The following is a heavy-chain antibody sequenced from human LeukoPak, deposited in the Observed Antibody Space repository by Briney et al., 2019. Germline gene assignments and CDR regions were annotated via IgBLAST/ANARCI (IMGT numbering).Heavy chain of an antibody. D-gene: IGHD2-2*01. J-gene: IGHJ4*02. CDR2: IKTKTEGGTT. Sequence: GGSLRLSCAASGFSFSVAWMSWVRQAPGKGLEWVGRIKTKTEGGTTAAPVKGRFIISRDDSKKALYLQINSLKTEDTAEYYCATEASCASTSCPGSFDFWGQGTLVTVSS. CDR1: GFSFSVAW. V-gene: IGHV3-15*01. CDR3: ATEASCASTSCPGSFDF.